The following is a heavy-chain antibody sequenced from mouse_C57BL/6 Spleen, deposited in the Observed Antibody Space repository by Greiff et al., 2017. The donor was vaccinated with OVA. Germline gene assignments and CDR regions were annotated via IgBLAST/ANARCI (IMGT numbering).Heavy chain of an antibody. V-gene: IGHV5-9-1*02. CDR1: GFTFSSYA. D-gene: IGHD1-1*01. Sequence: EVKLVESGEGLVKPGGSLKLSCAASGFTFSSYAMSWVRQTPEKRLEWVAYISSGGDYIYYTDTLKGRFTISRDNARTTLYLQMSSLKSEDTAMYYCTRGGTTLFDYWGQGTTLTVSS. CDR3: TRGGTTLFDY. CDR2: ISSGGDYI. J-gene: IGHJ2*01.